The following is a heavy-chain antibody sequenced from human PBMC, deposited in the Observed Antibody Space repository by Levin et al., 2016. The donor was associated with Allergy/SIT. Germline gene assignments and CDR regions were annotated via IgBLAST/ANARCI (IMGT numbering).Heavy chain of an antibody. Sequence: GGSLRLSCSASGLTFSSYSLSWVRQAPGKGLEWVSSIRPKGLGGSTFYADSVRGRFTISRDDAKDTLYLHMNSLRVEDTALYYCAKVSWDDVATIRDYWGQGTLVTVSS. V-gene: IGHV3-23*01. D-gene: IGHD5-12*01. CDR3: AKVSWDDVATIRDY. CDR2: IRPKGLGGST. J-gene: IGHJ4*02. CDR1: GLTFSSYS.